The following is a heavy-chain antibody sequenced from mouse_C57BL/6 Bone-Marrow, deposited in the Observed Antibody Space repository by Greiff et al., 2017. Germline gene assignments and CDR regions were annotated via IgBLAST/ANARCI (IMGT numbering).Heavy chain of an antibody. V-gene: IGHV5-4*01. CDR1: GFTFSSYA. D-gene: IGHD2-5*01. CDR3: ARPSYYSNWWVAWFAY. J-gene: IGHJ3*01. Sequence: EVQGVESGGGLVKPGGSLKLSCAASGFTFSSYAMSWVRQTPEKRLEWVATISDGGSYTYYPDNVKGRFNISRDNAKNNLYLQMSQLKSEDTAMYYVARPSYYSNWWVAWFAYWGQGTLVTVSA. CDR2: ISDGGSYT.